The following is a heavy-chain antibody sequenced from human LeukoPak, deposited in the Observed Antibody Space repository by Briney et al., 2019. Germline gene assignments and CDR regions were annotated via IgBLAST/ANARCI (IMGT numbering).Heavy chain of an antibody. J-gene: IGHJ4*02. D-gene: IGHD6-13*01. CDR1: GGPITSGSYY. CDR2: IYYSGST. Sequence: PSETLSLTCTVSGGPITSGSYYWGWIRQPPGKGLEWIGSIYYSGSTYYNPSLKSRVAISEDTSKKQFSLKLSSVTAADTAVYYCVTKAAMYFFDYWGQGTLVTVSS. CDR3: VTKAAMYFFDY. V-gene: IGHV4-39*01.